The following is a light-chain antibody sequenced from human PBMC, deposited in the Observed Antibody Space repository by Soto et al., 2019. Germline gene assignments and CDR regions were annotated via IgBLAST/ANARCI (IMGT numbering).Light chain of an antibody. CDR3: QQYNNWPPIT. V-gene: IGKV3-15*01. CDR1: QNINTN. Sequence: DIVMTQSPATLSVSPGERATLSCRASQNINTNLAWYQQKPGQAPRLLVYGAFTRAPGIPARFSGSGSGTEFALTITSLQSEDFAVYCCQQYNNWPPITFGQGTRLEIK. CDR2: GAF. J-gene: IGKJ5*01.